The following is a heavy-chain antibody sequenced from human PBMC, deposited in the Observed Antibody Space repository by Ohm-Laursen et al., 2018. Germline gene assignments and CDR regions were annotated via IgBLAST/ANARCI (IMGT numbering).Heavy chain of an antibody. J-gene: IGHJ4*02. CDR2: IYYSGST. V-gene: IGHV4-39*07. D-gene: IGHD6-13*01. CDR3: ARFSIAAAGTA. Sequence: SDTLSLTCTVSGGSISSSSYYWGWIRQPPGKGLEWIGSIYYSGSTNYNPSLKSRVTISVDTSKNQFSLKLSSVTAADTAVYYCARFSIAAAGTAWGQGTLVTVSS. CDR1: GGSISSSSYY.